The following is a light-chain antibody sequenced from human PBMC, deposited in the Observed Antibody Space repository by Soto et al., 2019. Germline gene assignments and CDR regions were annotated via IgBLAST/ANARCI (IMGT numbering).Light chain of an antibody. Sequence: SYELTQPPSVSVSPGQTASMTCSGDKLGGKYVCWYQQKPGQSPVLVIYDDSKRPSGIPERFSGSNSGNTATLTISGTQAMDEADYYCQASDSSVVFGGGTKLTVL. J-gene: IGLJ2*01. V-gene: IGLV3-1*01. CDR2: DDS. CDR1: KLGGKY. CDR3: QASDSSVV.